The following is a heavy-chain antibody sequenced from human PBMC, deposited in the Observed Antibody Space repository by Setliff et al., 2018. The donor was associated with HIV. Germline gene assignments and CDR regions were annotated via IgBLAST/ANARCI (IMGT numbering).Heavy chain of an antibody. J-gene: IGHJ6*03. V-gene: IGHV4-59*11. CDR1: GGSINSHY. Sequence: PSETLSLTCTISGGSINSHYWSWIRQPPGRGPEWVGYIYYSGTTKNNPALESRVTIQLDMPKNQFSLKLRSVTAADTAVYSCARGIYYYYYYMDVWGKGTTVTVSS. CDR3: ARGIYYYYYYMDV. CDR2: IYYSGTT.